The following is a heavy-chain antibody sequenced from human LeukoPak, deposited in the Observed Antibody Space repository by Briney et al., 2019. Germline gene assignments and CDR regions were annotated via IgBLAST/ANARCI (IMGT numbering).Heavy chain of an antibody. J-gene: IGHJ6*03. CDR3: AREEYTSGADYYYYYMDV. Sequence: GASVKVSCKASGYTFTGYYMHWVRQAPGQGLEWMGWINPNSGGTNYAQKFQGRVTMTRDTSISTAYMELSRLRSDDTAVYYCAREEYTSGADYYYYYMDVWGKGTTVTVSS. CDR1: GYTFTGYY. CDR2: INPNSGGT. D-gene: IGHD6-19*01. V-gene: IGHV1-2*02.